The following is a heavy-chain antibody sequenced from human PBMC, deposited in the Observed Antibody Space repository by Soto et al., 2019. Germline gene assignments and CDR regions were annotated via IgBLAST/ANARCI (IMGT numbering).Heavy chain of an antibody. J-gene: IGHJ4*02. CDR2: IYYSGST. CDR3: ARHAPDYGDYAADY. Sequence: SETLSLTCTVSGGSISSYYWSWIRQPPGKGLEWIGYIYYSGSTNYNPSLKSRVTISVDTSKNQFSLKLSSVTAADTAVYYCARHAPDYGDYAADYWGQGTLVTVPS. D-gene: IGHD4-17*01. V-gene: IGHV4-59*08. CDR1: GGSISSYY.